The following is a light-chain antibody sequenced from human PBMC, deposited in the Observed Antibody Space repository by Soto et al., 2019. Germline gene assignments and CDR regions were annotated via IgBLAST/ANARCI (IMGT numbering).Light chain of an antibody. Sequence: DIQMTQYPSTLSGSVGDRVTITCRASQTISSWLAWYQQKPGKAPKLLIYKASTLKSGVPSRFSGSGSGTEFTLTISSLQPDDFATYYCQHYKSYSEAFGQGTKVELK. V-gene: IGKV1-5*03. CDR1: QTISSW. CDR2: KAS. J-gene: IGKJ1*01. CDR3: QHYKSYSEA.